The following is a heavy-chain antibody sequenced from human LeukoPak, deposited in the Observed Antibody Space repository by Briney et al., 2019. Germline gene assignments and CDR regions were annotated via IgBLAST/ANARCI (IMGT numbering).Heavy chain of an antibody. CDR2: ISAYNGNT. V-gene: IGHV1-18*01. D-gene: IGHD2-21*02. CDR1: GYTFTSYG. CDR3: ARVQIVVVTGSYYPDAFDI. J-gene: IGHJ3*02. Sequence: PVASVKVSCKASGYTFTSYGISWVRQAPGQGLEWMGWISAYNGNTNYAQKLQGRVTMTTDTSTSTAYMELRSLRSDDTAVYYCARVQIVVVTGSYYPDAFDIWEQGTMVTVSS.